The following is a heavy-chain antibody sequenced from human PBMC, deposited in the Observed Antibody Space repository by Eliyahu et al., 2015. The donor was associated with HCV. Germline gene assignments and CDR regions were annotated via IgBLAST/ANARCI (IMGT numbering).Heavy chain of an antibody. D-gene: IGHD1-7*01. V-gene: IGHV3-30*02. CDR2: IRYDGSNK. CDR1: GFTFSSYG. Sequence: QVQLVESGGGVVQPGGSLRXSCXXSGFTFSSYGXPGVRQAPGKGLEWVAFIRYDGSNKYYADSVKGRFTISRDNSKNTLYLQMNSLRAEDTAVYYCAKDSLPLELTLGYNWFDPWGQGTLVTVSS. J-gene: IGHJ5*02. CDR3: AKDSLPLELTLGYNWFDP.